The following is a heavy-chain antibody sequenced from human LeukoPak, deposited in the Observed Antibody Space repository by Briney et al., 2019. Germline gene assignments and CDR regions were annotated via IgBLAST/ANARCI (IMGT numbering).Heavy chain of an antibody. V-gene: IGHV4-59*12. Sequence: SETLSLTCTLSGGSISTYYWSWIRQPPGRGLVWIAYIYYSGSTHYNPSLKSRGTISVDTSKNQFSLKLSSVTAADTAVYYCARGSITVVPAFDIWGQGTMVTVSS. CDR3: ARGSITVVPAFDI. CDR1: GGSISTYY. CDR2: IYYSGST. J-gene: IGHJ3*02. D-gene: IGHD3-10*01.